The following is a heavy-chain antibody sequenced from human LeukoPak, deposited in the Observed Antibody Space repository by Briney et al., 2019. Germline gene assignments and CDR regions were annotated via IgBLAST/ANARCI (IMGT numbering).Heavy chain of an antibody. D-gene: IGHD6-19*01. V-gene: IGHV1-46*01. CDR1: GYTFTSYY. CDR2: INPSGGST. J-gene: IGHJ1*01. Sequence: ASVKVSCKASGYTFTSYYMHWVRQAPGQGLEWMGIINPSGGSTSYAQKLQGRVTMTRDTSTSTVYMELSSLRSEDTAVYYCARDQIASSGWYAEYFQHWGQGTLVTVSS. CDR3: ARDQIASSGWYAEYFQH.